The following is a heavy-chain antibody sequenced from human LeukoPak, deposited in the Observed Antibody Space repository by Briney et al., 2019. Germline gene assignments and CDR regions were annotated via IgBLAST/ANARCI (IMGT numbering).Heavy chain of an antibody. V-gene: IGHV1-2*02. CDR1: GYTFTGYY. CDR2: INPTSGAT. CDR3: ARVQYSGSAALDY. D-gene: IGHD6-6*01. J-gene: IGHJ4*02. Sequence: ASVNVSCKASGYTFTGYYMHWVRQAPGQGLEWMGGINPTSGATNYDQKFQGRVTMTSDTSISTAYMELSRLRSDDTAVYYCARVQYSGSAALDYWGQGTLVTVSS.